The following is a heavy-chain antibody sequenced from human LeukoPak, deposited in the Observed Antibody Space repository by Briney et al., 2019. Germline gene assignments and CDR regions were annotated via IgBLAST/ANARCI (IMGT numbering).Heavy chain of an antibody. CDR1: GGSISSYY. CDR2: IYYSGST. V-gene: IGHV4-59*08. D-gene: IGHD5-24*01. Sequence: PSETLSPTCTVSGGSISSYYWSWIRHPPGKGLEWVGYIYYSGSTDYHPSLRSRVTMSVDTSKSQFSLKLNSVTATDTAVYYCARARDGDRFAFDYWGQGSLVTVSS. CDR3: ARARDGDRFAFDY. J-gene: IGHJ4*02.